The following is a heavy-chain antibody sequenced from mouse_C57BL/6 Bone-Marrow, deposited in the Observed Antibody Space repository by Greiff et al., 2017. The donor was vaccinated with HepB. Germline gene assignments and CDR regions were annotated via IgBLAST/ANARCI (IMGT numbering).Heavy chain of an antibody. V-gene: IGHV5-9-1*02. Sequence: EVQGVESGEGLVKPGGSLKLSCAASGFTFSSYAMSWVRQTPEKRLEWVAYISSGGDYIYYADTVKGRFTISRDNARNTLYLQMSSLKSEDTAMYYCTRVIYYDYFDYWGQGTTLPVSS. CDR3: TRVIYYDYFDY. J-gene: IGHJ2*01. CDR1: GFTFSSYA. D-gene: IGHD2-4*01. CDR2: ISSGGDYI.